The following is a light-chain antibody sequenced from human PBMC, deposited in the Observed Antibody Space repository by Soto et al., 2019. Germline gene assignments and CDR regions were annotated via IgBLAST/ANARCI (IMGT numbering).Light chain of an antibody. Sequence: DILMTLSPSSLSATIGDRVTINCRASQAISNSLAWYQQKPGKVPKLLIYAASTLQSGVPSRFSGSGSGTDFTLTISSLQPEDVATYYCQKYDSGLAFTFGPGTKVDIK. V-gene: IGKV1-27*01. J-gene: IGKJ3*01. CDR2: AAS. CDR3: QKYDSGLAFT. CDR1: QAISNS.